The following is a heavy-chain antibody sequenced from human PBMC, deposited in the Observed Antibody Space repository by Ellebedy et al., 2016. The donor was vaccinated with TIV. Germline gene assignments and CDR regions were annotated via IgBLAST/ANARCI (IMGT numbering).Heavy chain of an antibody. CDR2: IYYTGTT. J-gene: IGHJ4*02. CDR3: ARETDFWSDSSYFDS. V-gene: IGHV4-30-4*01. D-gene: IGHD3-3*01. Sequence: SETLSLXXFVSGGSISSGDYYWSWIRQPPGKGLEWIGYIYYTGTTYYNPSLKGRITISVDTSKNHFSLRLRSVTAADTALYFCARETDFWSDSSYFDSWGQGILVAVSS. CDR1: GGSISSGDYY.